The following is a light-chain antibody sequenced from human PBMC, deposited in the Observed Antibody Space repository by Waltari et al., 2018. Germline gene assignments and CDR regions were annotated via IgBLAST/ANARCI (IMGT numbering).Light chain of an antibody. Sequence: EIVLTQSPGILCLSPGERATLSCRASQSVSRALAWYQQKPGQAPRLLIYGASSRATDIPDRFSGSGSGTDFSLTISRLEPEDFAVYYCQHYVRLPATFGQGTKVEIK. V-gene: IGKV3-20*01. CDR1: QSVSRA. CDR2: GAS. CDR3: QHYVRLPAT. J-gene: IGKJ1*01.